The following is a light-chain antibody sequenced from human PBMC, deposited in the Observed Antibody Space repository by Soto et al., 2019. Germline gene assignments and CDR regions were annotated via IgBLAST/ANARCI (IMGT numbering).Light chain of an antibody. CDR2: AAS. J-gene: IGKJ2*01. CDR3: QHSHSAPPT. Sequence: DIQMTQSPSSLSASVGDRVTITCRASQSITTYLNWYQQKPGKAPTLLIYAASSLQSGVPSRFTGSGSVTDFTLTISSLQPEDFATYYCQHSHSAPPTFGQGTNLE. CDR1: QSITTY. V-gene: IGKV1-39*01.